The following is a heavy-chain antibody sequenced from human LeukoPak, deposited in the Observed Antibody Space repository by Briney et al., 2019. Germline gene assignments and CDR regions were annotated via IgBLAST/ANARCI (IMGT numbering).Heavy chain of an antibody. D-gene: IGHD6-13*01. CDR1: GGSISSYY. J-gene: IGHJ4*02. V-gene: IGHV4-59*01. CDR2: IYYSGTT. Sequence: SETLSLTCTVSGGSISSYYWSWIRQPPGQGLEWIGYIYYSGTTNYNPSLKSRVTISVDTSKNQFSLKLSSVTAADTAVYYCARGVYIAAAQYGYWGQGTLVTVSS. CDR3: ARGVYIAAAQYGY.